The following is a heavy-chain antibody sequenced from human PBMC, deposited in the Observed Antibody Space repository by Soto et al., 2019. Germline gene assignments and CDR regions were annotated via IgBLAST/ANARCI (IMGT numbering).Heavy chain of an antibody. D-gene: IGHD1-1*01. CDR3: ARHIYWRGAFDI. CDR2: IFYSGTT. CDR1: GGSINSSSYY. Sequence: QLQLQESGPGLVKPSETLSLTCTVSGGSINSSSYYWGWIRQPPGKGLEWIGSIFYSGTTYYNPPLTSRATILVDTSKKQFSLKLSSVTAADTAVYSCARHIYWRGAFDIWGQGTMVTVSS. J-gene: IGHJ3*02. V-gene: IGHV4-39*01.